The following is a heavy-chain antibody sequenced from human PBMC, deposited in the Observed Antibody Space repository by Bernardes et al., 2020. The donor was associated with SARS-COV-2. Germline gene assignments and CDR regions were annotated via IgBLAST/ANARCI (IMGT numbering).Heavy chain of an antibody. Sequence: GGSLSLSCAASGFIVSSHYMSWVRQAPGKGLEWVSVIYSAGTTYYAGSVKGRFTISRDNSKNRIYLQMNSLRVDDTAIYYCARPGGFGHPNWFDPWGRGTLVTVSS. CDR3: ARPGGFGHPNWFDP. V-gene: IGHV3-66*04. J-gene: IGHJ5*02. CDR1: GFIVSSHY. CDR2: IYSAGTT. D-gene: IGHD3-3*01.